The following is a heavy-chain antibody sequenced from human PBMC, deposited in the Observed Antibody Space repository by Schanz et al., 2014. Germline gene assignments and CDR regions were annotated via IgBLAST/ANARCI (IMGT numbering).Heavy chain of an antibody. CDR2: VSRSTPDI. Sequence: VQLVESGGGVVQPGRSLRLSCVASGFTFSSYDVFWVRQAPGKGLEWVSYVSRSTPDIYYADSVKGRFTMSRDNAKNSLFLHMNSLRAEDTAVYYCVRDILHRVYDSGSPWGQGTLVTVSS. V-gene: IGHV3-48*01. CDR3: VRDILHRVYDSGSP. D-gene: IGHD3-10*01. J-gene: IGHJ5*02. CDR1: GFTFSSYD.